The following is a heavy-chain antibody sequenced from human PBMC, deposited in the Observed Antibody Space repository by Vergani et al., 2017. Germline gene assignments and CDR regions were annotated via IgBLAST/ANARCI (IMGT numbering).Heavy chain of an antibody. V-gene: IGHV1-69*01. J-gene: IGHJ6*03. CDR2: IIPIFGTA. CDR1: GGTFSSYA. D-gene: IGHD5-18*01. Sequence: QVQLVQSGAEVKKPGSSVKVSCKASGGTFSSYAISWVRQAPGQGLEWMGGIIPIFGTANYAQKFQGRGTISADEPTSTAYMELSSLRSEDTAVYYCARVEDTAMVEYYYYVDVWGKGTTVTVSS. CDR3: ARVEDTAMVEYYYYVDV.